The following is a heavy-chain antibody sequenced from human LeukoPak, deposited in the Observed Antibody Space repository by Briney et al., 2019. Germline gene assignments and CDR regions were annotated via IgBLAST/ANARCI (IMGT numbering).Heavy chain of an antibody. V-gene: IGHV4-4*07. Sequence: SETLSLTCTVSGGSISSYYWSWIRQPAGKGLQWIGRIYTTGSTNNNPSLKSRVTMSVDTSKNQFSLKLSSVTAADTAVYYCARETRGYCSSTSCYSYYYMDVWGKGTTVTVSS. CDR3: ARETRGYCSSTSCYSYYYMDV. CDR1: GGSISSYY. CDR2: IYTTGST. J-gene: IGHJ6*03. D-gene: IGHD2-2*02.